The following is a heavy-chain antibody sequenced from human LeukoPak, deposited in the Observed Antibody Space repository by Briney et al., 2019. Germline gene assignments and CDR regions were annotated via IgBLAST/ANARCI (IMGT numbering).Heavy chain of an antibody. D-gene: IGHD6-13*01. J-gene: IGHJ4*02. Sequence: PSETLSLTCTVSGGSISSYYWSWIRQPPGKGLEWIGYIYYSGSTNYNPSLKSRVTISVDTSKNQFSLELSSVTAADTAVYYCARGTYSSSFDYWGQGTLVTVSS. CDR2: IYYSGST. CDR1: GGSISSYY. V-gene: IGHV4-59*01. CDR3: ARGTYSSSFDY.